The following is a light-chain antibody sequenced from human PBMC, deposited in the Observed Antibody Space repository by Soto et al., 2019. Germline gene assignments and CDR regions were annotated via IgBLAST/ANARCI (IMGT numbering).Light chain of an antibody. CDR2: EAS. Sequence: EIVLTQSPGTLSLSPGERATLSCRASQSVSSTYVAWYQQKPGQTPNLLIYEASTRATDIPDRFSGSGSGTDYTLTIDRLEPEDFAVYYCQQYGNSPQTFGQGTKV. CDR1: QSVSSTY. J-gene: IGKJ1*01. CDR3: QQYGNSPQT. V-gene: IGKV3-20*01.